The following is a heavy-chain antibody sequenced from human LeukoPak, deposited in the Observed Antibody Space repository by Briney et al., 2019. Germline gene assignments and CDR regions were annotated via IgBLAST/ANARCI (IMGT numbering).Heavy chain of an antibody. CDR2: IYPGNSDI. D-gene: IGHD2-2*01. CDR3: AKQLSSISSCPNY. Sequence: GESLKISCNGPGYGFTSYWIAWVRQMPGKGLEWMGGIYPGNSDITYSPSFQGQVTISADKSVSTAYLHWLSLKASDTAIYYCAKQLSSISSCPNYWGQGTLVTVSS. J-gene: IGHJ4*02. V-gene: IGHV5-51*01. CDR1: GYGFTSYW.